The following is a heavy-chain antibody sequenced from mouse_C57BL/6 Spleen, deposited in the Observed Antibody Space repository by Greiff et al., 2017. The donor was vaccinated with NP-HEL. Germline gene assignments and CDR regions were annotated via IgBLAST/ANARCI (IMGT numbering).Heavy chain of an antibody. CDR3: TRRGSSGYGY. V-gene: IGHV1-15*01. CDR2: IDPETGGT. J-gene: IGHJ2*01. Sequence: QVQLQQSGAELVRPGASVTLSCKAPGYTFTDYEMHWVKQTPVHGLEWIGAIDPETGGTAYNQKFKGKAILTADKSSSTAYMELRSLTSEDSAVYYCTRRGSSGYGYWGQGTTLTVSS. D-gene: IGHD3-2*02. CDR1: GYTFTDYE.